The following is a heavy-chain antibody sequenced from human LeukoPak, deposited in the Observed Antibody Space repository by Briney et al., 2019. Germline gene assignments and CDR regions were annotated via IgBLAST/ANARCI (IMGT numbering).Heavy chain of an antibody. CDR3: ARDRSSELDY. CDR2: IYTSGST. Sequence: SETLSLTCAVYGGSFSGYYWSWIRQPPGKGLEWIGRIYTSGSTNYNPSLKSRVTMSVDTSKNQFSLKLSSVTAADTAVYYCARDRSSELDYWGQGTLVTVSS. D-gene: IGHD6-25*01. V-gene: IGHV4-4*07. CDR1: GGSFSGYY. J-gene: IGHJ4*02.